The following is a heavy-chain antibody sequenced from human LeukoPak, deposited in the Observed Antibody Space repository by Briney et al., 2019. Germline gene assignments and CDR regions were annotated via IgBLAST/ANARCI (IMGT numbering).Heavy chain of an antibody. D-gene: IGHD3-3*01. Sequence: GGSLRLSCAASGFTFSTYAMSWVRQAPGKGLEWVSAISGSGGSTYYADSVKGRFTISRDNAKNSLYLQMNSLRAEDTAVYYCARDLTISVGPSWFDPWGQGTLVTVSS. J-gene: IGHJ5*02. CDR1: GFTFSTYA. V-gene: IGHV3-23*01. CDR2: ISGSGGST. CDR3: ARDLTISVGPSWFDP.